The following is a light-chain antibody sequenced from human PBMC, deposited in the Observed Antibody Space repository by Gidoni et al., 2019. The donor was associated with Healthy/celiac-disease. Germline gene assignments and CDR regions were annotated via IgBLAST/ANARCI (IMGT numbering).Light chain of an antibody. Sequence: DIQMTQSPSSLSASVGDRVTITRLASQSIISYLNWYQQKLGKAPKILLYAAASLQSGVPSRFSGSGSGTDFTITISSLQPEDFATYYCQQSYSTLLDTFGQGTKLEIK. CDR3: QQSYSTLLDT. V-gene: IGKV1-39*01. CDR1: QSIISY. J-gene: IGKJ2*01. CDR2: AAA.